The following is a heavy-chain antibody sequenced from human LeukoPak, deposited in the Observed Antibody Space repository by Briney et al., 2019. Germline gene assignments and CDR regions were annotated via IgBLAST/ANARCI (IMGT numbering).Heavy chain of an antibody. CDR1: GGSISTGGYS. J-gene: IGHJ5*02. CDR3: ATSTLTENWFDP. D-gene: IGHD2-2*01. Sequence: MTSQTLSLTCAVSGGSISTGGYSWSWIRQPPGKGLEWIGYFHHSGSTYYNPSLKSRVTISVDRSKNQFSLRLTAVTAADTAVYYCATSTLTENWFDPWGQGTLVTVSS. CDR2: FHHSGST. V-gene: IGHV4-30-2*01.